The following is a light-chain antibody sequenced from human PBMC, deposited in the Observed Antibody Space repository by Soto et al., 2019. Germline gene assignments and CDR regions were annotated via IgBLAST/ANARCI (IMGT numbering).Light chain of an antibody. CDR1: QSIGGW. V-gene: IGKV1-5*01. Sequence: DIQITQSPSTLSASVGDRVTITCRASQSIGGWLAWYQQKPGKAPRLLIYDASSLQRGVPSRFSGSGSGTEFTLTISSLQPDDFATYYCQQHNSFALTFGGGTKVEIK. CDR3: QQHNSFALT. CDR2: DAS. J-gene: IGKJ4*01.